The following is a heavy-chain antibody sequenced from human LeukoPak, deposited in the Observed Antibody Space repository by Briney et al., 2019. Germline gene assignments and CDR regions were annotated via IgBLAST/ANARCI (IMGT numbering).Heavy chain of an antibody. CDR3: ARHTYYYGSGSPYYMDV. Sequence: SETLSLTCIVSGGSINNYYWNWIRQPAGQGLEWIGRIYYSGSTYYNPSLKSRVTISVDTSKNQFSLKLSSVTAADTAVYYCARHTYYYGSGSPYYMDVWGKGTTVTTSS. V-gene: IGHV4-59*05. CDR2: IYYSGST. J-gene: IGHJ6*03. CDR1: GGSINNYY. D-gene: IGHD3-10*01.